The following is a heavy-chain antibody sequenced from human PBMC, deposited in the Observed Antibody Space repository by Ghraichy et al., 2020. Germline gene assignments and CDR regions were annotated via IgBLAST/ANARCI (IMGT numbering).Heavy chain of an antibody. Sequence: GSLRLSCAASGFTFSGHGMHWVRQAPGKGLEWVAVILYDGSKEVYAESVKGRFTISRDNSRNTLYLQMNSLRAEDTAVYYCARFTDGAFLDYWGQGNLVAVSS. CDR3: ARFTDGAFLDY. CDR1: GFTFSGHG. CDR2: ILYDGSKE. V-gene: IGHV3-33*01. J-gene: IGHJ4*02. D-gene: IGHD4/OR15-4a*01.